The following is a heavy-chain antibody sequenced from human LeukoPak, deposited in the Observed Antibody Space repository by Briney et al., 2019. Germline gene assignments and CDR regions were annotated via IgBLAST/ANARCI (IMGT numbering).Heavy chain of an antibody. J-gene: IGHJ4*02. CDR1: GFTFDDYA. CDR2: INSGGGDI. D-gene: IGHD4-17*01. CDR3: GRDTVTTGSGLDY. Sequence: PGGSLRLSCAASGFTFDDYAMHWVRQAPGKGLVWVSRINSGGGDIAYADSVKGRFTISRDNAKNTLYLQMNSLRPEDTAVYYCGRDTVTTGSGLDYWGQGTLVTVSS. V-gene: IGHV3-74*01.